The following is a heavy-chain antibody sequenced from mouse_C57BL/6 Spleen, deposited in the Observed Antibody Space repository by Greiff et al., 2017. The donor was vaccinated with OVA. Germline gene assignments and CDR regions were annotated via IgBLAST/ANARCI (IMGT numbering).Heavy chain of an antibody. CDR2: INPNNGGT. CDR3: ARSHITTVVGRYFDV. J-gene: IGHJ1*03. CDR1: GYTFTDYY. V-gene: IGHV1-26*01. D-gene: IGHD1-1*01. Sequence: EVQLQQSGPELVKPGASVKISCKASGYTFTDYYMNWVKQSHGKSLEWIGDINPNNGGTSYNQKFKGKATLTVDKSSSTAYMELRSLTSEDSAVYYCARSHITTVVGRYFDVWGTGTTVTVSS.